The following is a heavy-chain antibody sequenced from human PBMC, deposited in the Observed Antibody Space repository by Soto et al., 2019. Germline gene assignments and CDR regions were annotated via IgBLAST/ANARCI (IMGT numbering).Heavy chain of an antibody. CDR3: ARGSRYYYYYGMDV. Sequence: SETLSLTCAFSGGSISSGGYSWSWIRQPPGKGLEWIGYIYHSGSTYYNPSLKSRVTISVDRSKNQFSPKLSSVTAADTAVYYCARGSRYYYYYGMDVWGQGTTVTVSS. CDR1: GGSISSGGYS. J-gene: IGHJ6*02. CDR2: IYHSGST. V-gene: IGHV4-30-2*01.